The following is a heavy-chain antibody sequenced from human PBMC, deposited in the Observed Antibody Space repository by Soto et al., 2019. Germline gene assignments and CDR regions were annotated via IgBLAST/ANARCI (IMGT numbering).Heavy chain of an antibody. D-gene: IGHD3-22*01. CDR1: GFTFSSYG. V-gene: IGHV3-33*01. J-gene: IGHJ4*02. CDR3: ARTDSIGFYFDY. CDR2: IWYDGSNK. Sequence: QVQLVESGGGVVQPGRSLRLSCAASGFTFSSYGMHWVRQAPGKGLEWVAVIWYDGSNKYYADSVKGRFTISRDNSKNTLYLQINSLRAEDTAVYYCARTDSIGFYFDYWGQGTLVTVSS.